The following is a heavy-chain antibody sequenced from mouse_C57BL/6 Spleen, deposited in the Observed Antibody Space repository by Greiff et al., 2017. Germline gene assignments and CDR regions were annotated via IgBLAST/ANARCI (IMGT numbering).Heavy chain of an antibody. J-gene: IGHJ4*01. V-gene: IGHV1-82*01. CDR1: GYAFSSSW. D-gene: IGHD2-3*01. CDR2: IYPGDGDT. CDR3: ARWGGYFMDY. Sequence: QVQLQQSGPELVKPGASVKISCKASGYAFSSSWMNWVKQRPGKGLEWIGRIYPGDGDTNYNVKFKGKATLTADKSSSTAYMQLSSLTSEDSAVYFCARWGGYFMDYWGQGTSVTVSS.